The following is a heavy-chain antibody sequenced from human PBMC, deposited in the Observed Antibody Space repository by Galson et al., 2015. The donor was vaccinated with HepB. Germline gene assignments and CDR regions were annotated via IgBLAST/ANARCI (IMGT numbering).Heavy chain of an antibody. CDR3: AKDGTYYDFWSGLFDY. CDR2: ISGSGGST. D-gene: IGHD3-3*01. Sequence: SLRLSCAASGFTFSSYAMSWVRQAPGKGLEWVSAISGSGGSTYYADSVKGRFTISRDNSKNTLYLQMNSLRAEDTAVYYCAKDGTYYDFWSGLFDYWGQGTLVTVSS. CDR1: GFTFSSYA. V-gene: IGHV3-23*01. J-gene: IGHJ4*02.